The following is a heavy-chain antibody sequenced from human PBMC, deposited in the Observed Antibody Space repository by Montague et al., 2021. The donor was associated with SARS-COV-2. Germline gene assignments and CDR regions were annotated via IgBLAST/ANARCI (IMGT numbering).Heavy chain of an antibody. Sequence: SETLSLTCTVSGGSINSNSYYWGWIRQPPGKGLEWIGYIYYSGSTNYNPSLKSRVTISVDTSKNQFSLKLSSVTAADTAVYYCARLGRGYSYAQSAFDIWGQGTMVTVSS. V-gene: IGHV4-61*05. CDR2: IYYSGST. CDR1: GGSINSNSYY. CDR3: ARLGRGYSYAQSAFDI. J-gene: IGHJ3*02. D-gene: IGHD5-18*01.